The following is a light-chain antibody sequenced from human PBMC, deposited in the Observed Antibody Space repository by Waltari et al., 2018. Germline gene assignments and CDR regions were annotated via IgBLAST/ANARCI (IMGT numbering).Light chain of an antibody. CDR3: SSYTSSSTLDVV. Sequence: QSALTQPASVSGSPGQSITISCTGTSSDVGAYNYVSWYQQHPGKAPKLMIYDVSNRPSGVSNRFSGSKSGNTAYLTISGLQAEDEADYYCSSYTSSSTLDVVFGGGTKLTVL. CDR2: DVS. J-gene: IGLJ2*01. CDR1: SSDVGAYNY. V-gene: IGLV2-14*01.